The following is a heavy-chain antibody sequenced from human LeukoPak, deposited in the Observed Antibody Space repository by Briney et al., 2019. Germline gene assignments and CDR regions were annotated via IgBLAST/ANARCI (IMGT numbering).Heavy chain of an antibody. CDR1: GFTFSSYA. CDR3: ARPTSNYDFWSGLDH. V-gene: IGHV3-23*01. CDR2: IPGSADNT. J-gene: IGHJ4*02. Sequence: GGSLRLSCAASGFTFSSYAMSWVRQAPGKGLEWVSAIPGSADNTFYADSVKGRFTISRDNSKNMLYLHMNSLRADDTALYYCARPTSNYDFWSGLDHWGQGTLVTVSS. D-gene: IGHD3-3*01.